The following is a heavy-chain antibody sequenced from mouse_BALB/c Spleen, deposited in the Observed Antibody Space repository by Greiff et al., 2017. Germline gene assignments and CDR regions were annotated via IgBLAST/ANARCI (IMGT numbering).Heavy chain of an antibody. Sequence: VQLQQSAAELARPGTSVKMSCKASGYTFTSYTMHWVKQRPGQGLEWIGYINPSSGYTEYKQKFKDKTTLTADKSSSTAYMQLSSLTSEDSAVYYCARWGFHYAMDYWGQGTSVTVSS. CDR3: ARWGFHYAMDY. CDR2: INPSSGYT. J-gene: IGHJ4*01. V-gene: IGHV1-4*02. CDR1: GYTFTSYT.